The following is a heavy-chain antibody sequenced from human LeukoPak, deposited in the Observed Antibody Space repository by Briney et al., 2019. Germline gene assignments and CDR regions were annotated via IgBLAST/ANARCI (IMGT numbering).Heavy chain of an antibody. V-gene: IGHV3-23*01. CDR2: ISGSGGST. D-gene: IGHD6-13*01. CDR1: GFTFSSYA. Sequence: GGSLRLSCAASGFTFSSYAMNWVRQAPGKGLEWVSAISGSGGSTYYADSVKGRFTISRDNSKNTLYLQMNSLRAEDTAVYYCAKADYSSSWHFDYWGQGTLVTVSS. CDR3: AKADYSSSWHFDY. J-gene: IGHJ4*02.